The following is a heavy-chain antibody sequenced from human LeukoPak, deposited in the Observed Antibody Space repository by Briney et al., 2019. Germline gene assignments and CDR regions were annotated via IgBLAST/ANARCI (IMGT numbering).Heavy chain of an antibody. CDR3: ARLIPMRYYDSSGYFDY. CDR2: IYYSGST. Sequence: SETLSLTCTVSGGSISSSSYYWGWIRQPPGKGLEWIGSIYYSGSTYYNPSLKSRVTISVDTSKNQFSLKLSSVTAADTAVYYCARLIPMRYYDSSGYFDYWGQGTLVTVSS. V-gene: IGHV4-39*01. J-gene: IGHJ4*02. CDR1: GGSISSSSYY. D-gene: IGHD3-22*01.